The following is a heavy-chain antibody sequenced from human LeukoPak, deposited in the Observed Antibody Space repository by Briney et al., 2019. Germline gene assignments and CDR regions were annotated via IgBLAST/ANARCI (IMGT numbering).Heavy chain of an antibody. V-gene: IGHV4-59*08. CDR2: IYYSGST. CDR1: GGSISSYY. J-gene: IGHJ6*02. Sequence: SETLSLTCTVSGGSISSYYWSWIRQPPGKGLEWIGYIYYSGSTNYNPSLKSRVTISVDTSKNQFSLKLSSVTAADTAVYYCARDIVVVPAASRDYYYYYGMDVWGQGTTVTVSS. CDR3: ARDIVVVPAASRDYYYYYGMDV. D-gene: IGHD2-2*01.